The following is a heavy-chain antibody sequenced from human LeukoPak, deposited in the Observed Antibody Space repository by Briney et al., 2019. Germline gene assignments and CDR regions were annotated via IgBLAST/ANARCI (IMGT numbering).Heavy chain of an antibody. CDR2: MNPNSGNT. Sequence: GASVKVSCKASGYTFTSYDINWVRQATGQGLEWMGWMNPNSGNTGYAQKFQGRVTMTRDTSTSTVYMELSSLRSEDTAVYYCARAAVVPAATDNWFDPWGQGTLVTVSS. J-gene: IGHJ5*02. D-gene: IGHD2-2*01. CDR1: GYTFTSYD. CDR3: ARAAVVPAATDNWFDP. V-gene: IGHV1-8*01.